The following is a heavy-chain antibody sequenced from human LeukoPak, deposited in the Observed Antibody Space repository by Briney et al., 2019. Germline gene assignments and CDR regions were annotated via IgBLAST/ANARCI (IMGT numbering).Heavy chain of an antibody. CDR3: AKDGIAARRVAWFDP. CDR2: ISGSGGST. CDR1: GFTFSSYA. D-gene: IGHD6-6*01. J-gene: IGHJ5*02. Sequence: GGSLRLSCAASGFTFSSYAMSCVRQAPGKGLEWVSAISGSGGSTYYADSVKGRFTISRDNSKNTLYLQMNSLRAEDTAVYYCAKDGIAARRVAWFDPWGQGTLVTVSS. V-gene: IGHV3-23*01.